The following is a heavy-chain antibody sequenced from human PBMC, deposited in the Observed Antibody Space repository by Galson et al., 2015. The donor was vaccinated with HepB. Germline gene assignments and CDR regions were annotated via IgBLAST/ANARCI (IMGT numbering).Heavy chain of an antibody. Sequence: SLRLSCAGSGFIFRHHAMAWIRQAPGKGLEWVSGINGRGSTRSYSDAVKGRFSISRDNSKDTVSLQMDNLRAEDPAVYYCVKEGSWFGGDWFDPWGQGALVTVS. D-gene: IGHD3-16*01. CDR2: INGRGSTR. CDR1: GFIFRHHA. V-gene: IGHV3-23*01. CDR3: VKEGSWFGGDWFDP. J-gene: IGHJ5*02.